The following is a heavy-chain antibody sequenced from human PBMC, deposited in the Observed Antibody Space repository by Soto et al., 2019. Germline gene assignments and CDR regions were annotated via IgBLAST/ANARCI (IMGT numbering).Heavy chain of an antibody. Sequence: SETLSLTCTFSGGPVSNYYWSWIRQPPGKGLEWIGYIHYSGSTNYNPSLSGRVTISVDTSKSQVSLELSSVTAADTAVYYCACINNPHYFDFWGQGSLVTVSS. D-gene: IGHD3-10*01. CDR3: ACINNPHYFDF. V-gene: IGHV4-59*08. CDR1: GGPVSNYY. J-gene: IGHJ4*02. CDR2: IHYSGST.